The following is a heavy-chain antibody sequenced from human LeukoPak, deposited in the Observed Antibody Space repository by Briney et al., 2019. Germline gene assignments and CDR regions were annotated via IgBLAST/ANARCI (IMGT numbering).Heavy chain of an antibody. Sequence: GGSLRLSCAASGFTFSSYTMNWVRQAPGKGLEWVSSISTGSSYIYYANPVKGRFTISRDNAKNSLYLQMNSLRAEDTAVYYCVRGDLRLPRSTPDCWGQGTLVTVSS. CDR1: GFTFSSYT. CDR2: ISTGSSYI. J-gene: IGHJ4*02. CDR3: VRGDLRLPRSTPDC. V-gene: IGHV3-21*01. D-gene: IGHD5/OR15-5a*01.